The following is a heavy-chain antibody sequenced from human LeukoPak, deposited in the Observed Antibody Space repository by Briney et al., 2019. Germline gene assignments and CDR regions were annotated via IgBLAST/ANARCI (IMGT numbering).Heavy chain of an antibody. D-gene: IGHD1-14*01. J-gene: IGHJ4*02. CDR1: GYTFNNYG. CDR2: VSAYKSKT. CDR3: ATLFDDGTTNTLPLGY. Sequence: ASVKVSCKTSGYTFNNYGITWVRQVPGRGLEYLGWVSAYKSKTEFAQKFQGRVAMTTDTSTNTAFIELVSLTSDDTAVYYCATLFDDGTTNTLPLGYWGQGTLVIVSS. V-gene: IGHV1-18*01.